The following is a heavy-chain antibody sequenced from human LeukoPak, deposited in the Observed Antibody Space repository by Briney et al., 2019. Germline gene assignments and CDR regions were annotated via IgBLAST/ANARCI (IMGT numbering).Heavy chain of an antibody. CDR3: ATPTVTTPTNYYGMDV. Sequence: PGGSLRLSCAASGFTVSSNYMSWVRQAQGKGLEWVSVIYSGGSTYYADSVKGRFTISRDNSKNTLYLQMNSLRAEDTAVYYCATPTVTTPTNYYGMDVWGQGTTVTVSS. V-gene: IGHV3-66*01. CDR1: GFTVSSNY. CDR2: IYSGGST. D-gene: IGHD4-17*01. J-gene: IGHJ6*02.